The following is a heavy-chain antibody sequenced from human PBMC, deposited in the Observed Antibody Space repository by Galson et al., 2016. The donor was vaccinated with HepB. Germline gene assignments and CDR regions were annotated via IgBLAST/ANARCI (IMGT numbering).Heavy chain of an antibody. J-gene: IGHJ4*02. V-gene: IGHV3-30-3*01. CDR1: EFTFSTYP. D-gene: IGHD3-16*01. CDR3: ARDDYWGYFDY. CDR2: ISYDGDNK. Sequence: SLRLSCAASEFTFSTYPMHWVRQAPGKGLEWVALISYDGDNKYYAESVKGRFTISRDNSNNMLYLQMNSLRAEDTAIYYCARDDYWGYFDYWGQGTLVAVSS.